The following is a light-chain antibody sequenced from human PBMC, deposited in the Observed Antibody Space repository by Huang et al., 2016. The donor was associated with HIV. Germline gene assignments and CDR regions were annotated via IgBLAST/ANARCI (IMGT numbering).Light chain of an antibody. CDR1: QSLLHSDGTNY. CDR3: MQGLRTPRT. V-gene: IGKV2-28*01. J-gene: IGKJ2*01. CDR2: LGS. Sequence: DVVMTQSPLSLPVTPGEPASISCRSSQSLLHSDGTNYFDWYLQKPGQSPQLLIYLGSNRASGVPEGFSDSGSGTDFTLKIGRVEAEDVGVYYCMQGLRTPRTFGQGTRLEIK.